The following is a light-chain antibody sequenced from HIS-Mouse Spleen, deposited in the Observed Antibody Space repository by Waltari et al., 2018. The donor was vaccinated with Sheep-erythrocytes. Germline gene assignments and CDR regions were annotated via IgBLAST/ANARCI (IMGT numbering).Light chain of an antibody. CDR3: QAWDSSTAWNVV. CDR1: KLGDKY. CDR2: PDS. Sequence: SYELTQPPSVSVSPGQTASITCSGDKLGDKYACWYQQKPGQSPVLVIYPDSKRHSGNPERFSGSNSGNTATLTISGTQAMDEADYYCQAWDSSTAWNVVFGGGTKLTVL. V-gene: IGLV3-1*01. J-gene: IGLJ2*01.